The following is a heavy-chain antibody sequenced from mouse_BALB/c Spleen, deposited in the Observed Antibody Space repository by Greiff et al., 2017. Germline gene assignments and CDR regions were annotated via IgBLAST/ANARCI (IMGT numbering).Heavy chain of an antibody. Sequence: QVQLKQSGAELMKPGASVKISCKATGYTFSSYWIEWVKQRPGHGLEWIGEILPGSGSTNYNEKFKGKATFTADTSSNTAYMQLSSLTSEDSAVYYCARRSSYNGYYFDYWGQGTTLTVSS. CDR3: ARRSSYNGYYFDY. J-gene: IGHJ2*01. CDR2: ILPGSGST. V-gene: IGHV1-9*01. CDR1: GYTFSSYW. D-gene: IGHD1-1*01.